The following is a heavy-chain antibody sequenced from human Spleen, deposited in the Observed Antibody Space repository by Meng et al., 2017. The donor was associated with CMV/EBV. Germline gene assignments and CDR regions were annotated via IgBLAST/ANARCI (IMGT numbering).Heavy chain of an antibody. Sequence: GESLKISCAASGFTFSSYAMHWVRQAPGKGLEWVAVISYDGSNKYYADSVKGRFTISRDNSKNTLYLQMNSLRAEDKAVYYCARDHAPDMPDYYFDYWGQGTTVTVSS. D-gene: IGHD1-14*01. CDR1: GFTFSSYA. CDR2: ISYDGSNK. V-gene: IGHV3-30*04. J-gene: IGHJ4*03. CDR3: ARDHAPDMPDYYFDY.